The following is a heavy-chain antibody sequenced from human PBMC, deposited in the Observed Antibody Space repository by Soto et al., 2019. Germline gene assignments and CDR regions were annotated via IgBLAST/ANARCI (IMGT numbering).Heavy chain of an antibody. D-gene: IGHD7-27*01. CDR1: GYRFYGYW. V-gene: IGHV5-51*01. Sequence: EVQLVQSGAEVKKPGESLRISCKSSGYRFYGYWIAWVRQMPGKGLEWMGIIYPGDSDTRYSRSFQGQVTVSADKSTTYLHWSSLKASDTAMYYCARQDGDNRFDYWGQGTLVTGSS. CDR2: IYPGDSDT. CDR3: ARQDGDNRFDY. J-gene: IGHJ4*02.